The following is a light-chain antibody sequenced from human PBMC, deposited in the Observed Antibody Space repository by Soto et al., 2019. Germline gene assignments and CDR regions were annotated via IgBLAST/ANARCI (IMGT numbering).Light chain of an antibody. CDR3: QQYNNWPPVT. CDR1: QSISSY. Sequence: DIQMTHSPSSLAAYVGGKFTITCRYGQSISSYLNWYQQKPGKAHKLLSYAASSLQSGVPSRFSGSVSGTEFTLTISSLQSEDFAVYYCQQYNNWPPVTFGQGTKVEI. V-gene: IGKV1-39*01. J-gene: IGKJ1*01. CDR2: AAS.